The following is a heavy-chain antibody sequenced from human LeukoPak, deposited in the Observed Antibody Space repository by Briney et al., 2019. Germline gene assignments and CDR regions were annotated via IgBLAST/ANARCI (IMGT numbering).Heavy chain of an antibody. CDR1: GVTFSSRA. CDR2: ITRDGRND. D-gene: IGHD3-9*01. J-gene: IGHJ5*02. CDR3: ARGGFFDYFVDP. V-gene: IGHV3-30*03. Sequence: GSLRLSCVASGVTFSSRAFHWVRQAPGKGLQWVALITRDGRNDLYDDSVKGRFTISRDNSKKTVILEMNRLTPKDTAVYFCARGGFFDYFVDPWGQGTLVTVSS.